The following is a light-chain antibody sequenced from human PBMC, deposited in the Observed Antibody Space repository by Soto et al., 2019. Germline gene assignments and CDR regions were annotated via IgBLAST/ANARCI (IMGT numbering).Light chain of an antibody. V-gene: IGLV1-44*01. CDR3: AAWDDRLKGYV. CDR1: RSTLGSTS. J-gene: IGLJ1*01. CDR2: RDN. Sequence: VVTQAPSASGAPGERGTNSCFGSRSTLGSTSISWYRQLPGTAPKLLISRDNRRPSGVPDRFSGSKSGTSGSLAISGLQSEDEADYYCAAWDDRLKGYVFGSGTKVTVL.